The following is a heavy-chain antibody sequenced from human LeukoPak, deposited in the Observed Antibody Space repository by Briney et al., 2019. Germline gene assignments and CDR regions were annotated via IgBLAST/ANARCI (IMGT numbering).Heavy chain of an antibody. CDR3: ARASAIWFGEFIK. J-gene: IGHJ4*02. V-gene: IGHV4-30-4*01. D-gene: IGHD3-10*01. CDR2: IYYSGST. CDR1: GGSISSGDYY. Sequence: PSQTLSLTCTVSGGSISSGDYYWSWIRQPPGKGLEWIGYIYYSGSTYHNPSLKSRVTISVDTSKNQFSLKLSSVTAADTAVYYCARASAIWFGEFIKWGQGTLVTVSS.